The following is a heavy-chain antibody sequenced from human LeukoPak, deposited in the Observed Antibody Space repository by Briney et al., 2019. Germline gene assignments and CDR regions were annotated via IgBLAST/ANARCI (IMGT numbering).Heavy chain of an antibody. Sequence: GGSPRLSCAASGFTFSSYAMSWVRQAPGKGLEWVSAISGGGSTYYADSVKGRFTISRDNSKNTLYLQMNSLRAEDTAVYYCAKGVYYYDSSGYYYTYYFDYWGQGTLVTVSS. V-gene: IGHV3-23*01. D-gene: IGHD3-22*01. CDR2: ISGGGST. J-gene: IGHJ4*02. CDR1: GFTFSSYA. CDR3: AKGVYYYDSSGYYYTYYFDY.